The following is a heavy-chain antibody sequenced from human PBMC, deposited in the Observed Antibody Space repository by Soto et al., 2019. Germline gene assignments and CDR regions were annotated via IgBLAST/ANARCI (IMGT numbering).Heavy chain of an antibody. V-gene: IGHV3-9*01. D-gene: IGHD2-15*01. J-gene: IGHJ4*02. CDR3: AKGGPDGFCSGGRCYFDY. CDR2: ISWNSNII. Sequence: EVQLVESGGGLVQPGRSLRLSCAASGFTFDDYAMHWVRRVPGKGLEWVSSISWNSNIIGYADSVKGRFTISRDNAKNSLYLQTNSLRPEHTALYYSAKGGPDGFCSGGRCYFDYWGQGTLVTVSS. CDR1: GFTFDDYA.